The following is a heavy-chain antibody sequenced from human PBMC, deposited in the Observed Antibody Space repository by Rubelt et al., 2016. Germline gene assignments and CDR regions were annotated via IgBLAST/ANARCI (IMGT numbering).Heavy chain of an antibody. J-gene: IGHJ4*02. CDR3: ARVHHFCSNGVCFKGYFDF. Sequence: EVQLVESGGGLVQPGGSLRLSCAASRFTFSSYWMSWVRQAPGKGLEWVANIKYDGTDKHYVDSVKGRFTISRDNAKNSPFLQMNSLRADDTAVYYCARVHHFCSNGVCFKGYFDFWGQGTLVTVSS. CDR1: RFTFSSYW. D-gene: IGHD2-8*01. CDR2: IKYDGTDK. V-gene: IGHV3-7*01.